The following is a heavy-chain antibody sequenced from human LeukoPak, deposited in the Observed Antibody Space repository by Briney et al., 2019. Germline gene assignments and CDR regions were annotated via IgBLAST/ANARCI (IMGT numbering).Heavy chain of an antibody. V-gene: IGHV3-23*01. D-gene: IGHD6-13*01. CDR2: ISGSGGST. CDR3: AKDKKGAAAGMDWFDP. Sequence: GGSLRLSCAASGFTFDDYGMSWVRQGPGKGLEWVSGISGSGGSTYYADSVKGRFTISRDNSKNTLYLQMNSLRAEDTAVYYCAKDKKGAAAGMDWFDPWGQGTLVTVSS. CDR1: GFTFDDYG. J-gene: IGHJ5*02.